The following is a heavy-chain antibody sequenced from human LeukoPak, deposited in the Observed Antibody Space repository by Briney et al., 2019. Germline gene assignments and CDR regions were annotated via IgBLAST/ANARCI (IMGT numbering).Heavy chain of an antibody. V-gene: IGHV3-21*01. CDR2: ISSTGAYI. Sequence: PGGSLRLSCAASGITVSTNYMSWVRQAPGKGLEWVSSISSTGAYIYYADSLKGRFTISRDNAKNSLYLQMNSLRADDTAVYYCARGLAAAGTRGPYWGQGTLVTVSS. D-gene: IGHD6-13*01. CDR1: GITVSTNY. CDR3: ARGLAAAGTRGPY. J-gene: IGHJ4*02.